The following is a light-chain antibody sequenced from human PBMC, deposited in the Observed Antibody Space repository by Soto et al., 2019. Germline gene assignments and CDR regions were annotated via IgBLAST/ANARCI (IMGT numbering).Light chain of an antibody. CDR3: QQYNDWPVT. CDR2: DAS. Sequence: EIVLTQSPTTLSLSPGERATLSFTASQSVSTYLAWYEQKPGQAPRLLIYDASNRATGIPARFSGSGSGTEFTLTINSLQSEDFAIYYCQQYNDWPVTFGGGTKVDI. CDR1: QSVSTY. J-gene: IGKJ4*01. V-gene: IGKV3D-15*01.